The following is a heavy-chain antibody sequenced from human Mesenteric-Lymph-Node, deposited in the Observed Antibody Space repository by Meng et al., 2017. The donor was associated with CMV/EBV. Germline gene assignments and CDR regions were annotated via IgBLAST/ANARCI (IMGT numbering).Heavy chain of an antibody. D-gene: IGHD3-9*01. J-gene: IGHJ4*02. CDR3: ARGSSYDVLTGYFDY. V-gene: IGHV4-34*01. CDR2: INHSGST. Sequence: QGQLHQWGAGLLKPSETPAVTCAVYGGSVSGYYWNWIRQSPEKGLEWIGEINHSGSTTYNPSFTSRIIISVDTSTNQISLNMSSVTAADTAVYYCARGSSYDVLTGYFDYWGQGALVTVSS. CDR1: GGSVSGYY.